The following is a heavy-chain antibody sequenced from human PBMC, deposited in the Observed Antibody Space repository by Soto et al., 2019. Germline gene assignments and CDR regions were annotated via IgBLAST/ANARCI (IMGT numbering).Heavy chain of an antibody. CDR2: IIPIFDTA. J-gene: IGHJ2*01. Sequence: QVQLVQSGAVVKKPGSSVKVSCKASGGTFSTYAISWVRQAHGPGLEWIGGIIPIFDTANYAPKFQGGVTITAAACTSTAYRELSSLRAEDTAVYYWAREGYYDSSCSRYWYFDLWGRGALVPVFS. CDR3: AREGYYDSSCSRYWYFDL. D-gene: IGHD3-22*01. V-gene: IGHV1-69*01. CDR1: GGTFSTYA.